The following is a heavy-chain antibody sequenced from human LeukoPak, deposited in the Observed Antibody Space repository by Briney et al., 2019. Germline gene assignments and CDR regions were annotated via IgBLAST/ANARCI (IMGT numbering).Heavy chain of an antibody. Sequence: ASVKVSCKASGYTFTSYAMHWVRQAPGQRLEWMGWISAYNGNTNYAQKLQGRVTMTTDTSTSTAYMELRSLRSDDTAVYYCARSVGEIVVVDDYWGQGTLVTVSS. CDR2: ISAYNGNT. CDR3: ARSVGEIVVVDDY. CDR1: GYTFTSYA. V-gene: IGHV1-18*01. J-gene: IGHJ4*02. D-gene: IGHD3-22*01.